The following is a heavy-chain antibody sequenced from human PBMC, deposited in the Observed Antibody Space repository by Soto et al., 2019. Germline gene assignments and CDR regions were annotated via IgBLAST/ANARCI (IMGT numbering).Heavy chain of an antibody. J-gene: IGHJ3*02. V-gene: IGHV3-9*01. CDR3: AKGLAGWYGDAFDI. CDR1: GFAFDDYA. CDR2: ISSHGDNI. Sequence: EVQLVESGGGLVQPGRSLRLSCAASGFAFDDYAMHWVRQTPGKGLEWVSGISSHGDNIVYTDSLRGRFTISRDSAENVLYLQMNSLRADDTALYFCAKGLAGWYGDAFDIWGQGTMVTVSS. D-gene: IGHD6-19*01.